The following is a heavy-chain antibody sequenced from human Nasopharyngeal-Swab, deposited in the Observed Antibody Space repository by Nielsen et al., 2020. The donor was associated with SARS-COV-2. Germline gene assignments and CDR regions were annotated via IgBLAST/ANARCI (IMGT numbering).Heavy chain of an antibody. J-gene: IGHJ4*02. Sequence: SETLSLTCTASGGSISSYYWSWIRQPPGKGLEWIGYIYYSGSTNYNPSLKSRVTISVDTSKNQFSLKLSSVTAADSAVYYCARHKTPVSGGYYFDYWGQGTLVTVSS. D-gene: IGHD3-22*01. CDR2: IYYSGST. CDR1: GGSISSYY. V-gene: IGHV4-59*08. CDR3: ARHKTPVSGGYYFDY.